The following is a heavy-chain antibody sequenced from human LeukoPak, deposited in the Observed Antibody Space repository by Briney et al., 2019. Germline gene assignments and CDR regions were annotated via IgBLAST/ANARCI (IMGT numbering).Heavy chain of an antibody. J-gene: IGHJ4*02. V-gene: IGHV4-61*08. D-gene: IGHD1-26*01. Sequence: SETLSLTCAVSGGSISSGGYSWSWIRQPPGKGLEWIGYIYYSGSTNYNPSLKSRVTISVDTSKNQFSLKLSSVTAADTAVYYCARAAYSGSYHSDYWGQGTLVTVSS. CDR1: GGSISSGGYS. CDR2: IYYSGST. CDR3: ARAAYSGSYHSDY.